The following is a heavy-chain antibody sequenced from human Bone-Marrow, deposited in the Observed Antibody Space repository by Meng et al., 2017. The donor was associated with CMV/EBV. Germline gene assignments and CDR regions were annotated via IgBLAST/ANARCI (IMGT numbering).Heavy chain of an antibody. D-gene: IGHD3-9*01. V-gene: IGHV3-7*01. J-gene: IGHJ6*02. CDR1: GFKFKTYW. CDR2: INEDGSEK. Sequence: GESLKISCAGPGFKFKTYWMSWVRQAPGKGLEWVASINEDGSEKYYVDSVKDRFTISRDNANNSLYLQMNSLRAEDTAVYYCARFGLLVFYDILTGYSYGMDVWGQGTTVTVSS. CDR3: ARFGLLVFYDILTGYSYGMDV.